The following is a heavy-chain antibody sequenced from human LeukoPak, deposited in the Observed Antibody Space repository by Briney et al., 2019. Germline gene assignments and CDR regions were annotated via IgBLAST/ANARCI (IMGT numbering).Heavy chain of an antibody. V-gene: IGHV3-21*04. CDR1: GFTFSSYS. CDR3: ARGPGGELTL. D-gene: IGHD1-26*01. J-gene: IGHJ4*02. Sequence: GGSLRLSCAASGFTFSSYSMNWVRQAPGKGLEWVSSISSSSSYIYYADSVKGRFTISRDNTKNSLSLQMNSLRVEDTAVYYCARGPGGELTLWGQGTLVTVSS. CDR2: ISSSSSYI.